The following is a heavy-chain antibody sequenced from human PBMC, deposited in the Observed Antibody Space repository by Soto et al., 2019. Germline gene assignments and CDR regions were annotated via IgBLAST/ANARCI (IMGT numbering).Heavy chain of an antibody. CDR2: FFTGGST. CDR1: GFTFGDNY. J-gene: IGHJ4*02. Sequence: GGSLRLSCAASGFTFGDNYMGWVRQAPGKGLEWVSSFFTGGSTDYADSVKGRFTISRDDSKNTVYLQTNSLRAEDTAVYFCVRERRGLGIGFDHWGQGTLVTVSS. V-gene: IGHV3-53*01. D-gene: IGHD6-19*01. CDR3: VRERRGLGIGFDH.